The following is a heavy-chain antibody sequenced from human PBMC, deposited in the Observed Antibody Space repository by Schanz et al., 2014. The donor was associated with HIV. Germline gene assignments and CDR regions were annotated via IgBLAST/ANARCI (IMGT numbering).Heavy chain of an antibody. CDR2: ISGGGAGT. V-gene: IGHV3-23*01. CDR1: GFTLSSYS. D-gene: IGHD1-26*01. J-gene: IGHJ6*02. Sequence: EVQLLESGGGLVLPGGSLRVSCAASGFTLSSYSMNWVRQAPGKGLEWVSAISGGGAGTYYADSVKGRLTISRDNSKNTLYLQMNSLRAEDTAVYYCAREREESIAYYYYGMDVWGQGTAVTVSS. CDR3: AREREESIAYYYYGMDV.